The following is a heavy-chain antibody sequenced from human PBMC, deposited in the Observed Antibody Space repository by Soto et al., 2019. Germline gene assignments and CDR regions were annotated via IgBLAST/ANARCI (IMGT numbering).Heavy chain of an antibody. CDR1: GGSISSYY. CDR3: ASREYSSSLGVYYYYGMDV. V-gene: IGHV4-59*01. Sequence: PSETLSLTCTVSGGSISSYYWSWIRQPPGTGLEWIGYIYYSGSTNYNPSLKSRVTISVDTSKNQFSLKLSSVTAADTAVYYCASREYSSSLGVYYYYGMDVWGQGTTVTVSS. CDR2: IYYSGST. J-gene: IGHJ6*02. D-gene: IGHD6-6*01.